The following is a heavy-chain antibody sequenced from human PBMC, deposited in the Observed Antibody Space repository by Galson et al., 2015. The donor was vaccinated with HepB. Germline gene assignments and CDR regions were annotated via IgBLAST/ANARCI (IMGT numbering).Heavy chain of an antibody. CDR1: GFSLSNYG. CDR2: ISADNLNT. J-gene: IGHJ4*02. CDR3: ARGGMATVGGPTFDY. V-gene: IGHV1-18*01. D-gene: IGHD5-24*01. Sequence: SVKVSCKASGFSLSNYGISWVRQAPGQGLEWMGWISADNLNTRYAQKFQGRVTMTTDTSTSTAYMILWSLRSDDTAVYYCARGGMATVGGPTFDYWGQGSLVTVSS.